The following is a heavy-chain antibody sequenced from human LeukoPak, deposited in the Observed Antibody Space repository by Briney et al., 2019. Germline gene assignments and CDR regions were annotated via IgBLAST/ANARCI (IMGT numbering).Heavy chain of an antibody. CDR2: ISGSGGST. CDR1: GFTFDDYG. CDR3: AKKVYYDSSGYIDY. D-gene: IGHD3-22*01. J-gene: IGHJ4*02. Sequence: PGGSLRLSCAASGFTFDDYGMSWVRQAPGKGLEWVSAISGSGGSTYYADSVKGRFTISRDNSKNTLYLQMNSLRAEDTAVYYCAKKVYYDSSGYIDYWGQGTLVTVSS. V-gene: IGHV3-23*01.